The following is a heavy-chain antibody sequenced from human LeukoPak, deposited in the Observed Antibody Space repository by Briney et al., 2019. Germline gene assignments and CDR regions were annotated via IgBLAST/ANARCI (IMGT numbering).Heavy chain of an antibody. D-gene: IGHD2-15*01. CDR3: GSDTKRGGYCSGGRSYSWFDF. CDR2: ISAFNGIT. J-gene: IGHJ4*02. Sequence: ASVKDSCKASGYTFPNYGISWVRQAPGQGRWWMGWISAFNGITKNAQKLKGRVTLTTDTSTSTGYMEMRSLRSDDTAVYYWGSDTKRGGYCSGGRSYSWFDFWGQGTLVTVSS. V-gene: IGHV1-18*01. CDR1: GYTFPNYG.